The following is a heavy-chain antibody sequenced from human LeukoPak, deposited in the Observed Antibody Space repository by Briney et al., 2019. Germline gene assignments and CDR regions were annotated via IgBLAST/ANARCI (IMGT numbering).Heavy chain of an antibody. CDR2: IYYSGST. D-gene: IGHD2-2*02. CDR3: ATRPGYCSSTSCYMPDY. Sequence: SENLSLTCTVSRGSISRSSYYWGWIRQPPGKGLEWIGSIYYSGSTYYNPSLKSRVTISVDTSKNQFSLKLSSVTAADTAVYYCATRPGYCSSTSCYMPDYWGQGTLVTVSS. V-gene: IGHV4-39*01. CDR1: RGSISRSSYY. J-gene: IGHJ4*02.